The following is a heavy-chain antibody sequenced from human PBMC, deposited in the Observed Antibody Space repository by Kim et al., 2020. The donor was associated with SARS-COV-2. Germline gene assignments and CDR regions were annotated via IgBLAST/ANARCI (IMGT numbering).Heavy chain of an antibody. V-gene: IGHV3-11*06. D-gene: IGHD3-10*01. J-gene: IGHJ4*02. CDR2: ISSSSYT. CDR1: GFTFSDYY. CDR3: ARVFCTWFGELSCSSYYFDY. Sequence: GGSLRLSCAASGFTFSDYYMSWIRQAPGKGLEWVSYISSSSYTNYADSVKGRFTISRDNAKNSLYLQMNSLRAEDTAVYYCARVFCTWFGELSCSSYYFDYWGQGTLVTVSS.